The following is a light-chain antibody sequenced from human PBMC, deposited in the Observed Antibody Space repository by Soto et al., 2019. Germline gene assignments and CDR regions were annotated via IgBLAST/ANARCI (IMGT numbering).Light chain of an antibody. CDR1: QSVSSSY. CDR2: GAS. V-gene: IGKV3-20*01. J-gene: IGKJ1*01. CDR3: QQYGSSPSWT. Sequence: EIVLTQSSGTLSLSPGERATLSCRASQSVSSSYLAWYQQKPGQAPRLLISGASSRATGIPDRFSGSGSGTDFTLTISRLEPEDFAVYYCQQYGSSPSWTFGQGTNVDIK.